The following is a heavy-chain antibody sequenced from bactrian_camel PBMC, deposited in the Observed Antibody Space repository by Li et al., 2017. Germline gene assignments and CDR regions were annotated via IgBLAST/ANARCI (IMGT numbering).Heavy chain of an antibody. V-gene: IGHV3-2*01. Sequence: HVQLVESGGGSVQTGGSLRLSCAASGFAFKDYYMTWVRQAPGKGLEWVSSIYTGANSTYYADSVKGRFTISKDNAENTVYLQMNVLKSEDTALYYCATPELEPKTYWGQGTQVTVS. CDR3: ATPELEPKTY. J-gene: IGHJ4*01. CDR1: GFAFKDYY. CDR2: IYTGANST.